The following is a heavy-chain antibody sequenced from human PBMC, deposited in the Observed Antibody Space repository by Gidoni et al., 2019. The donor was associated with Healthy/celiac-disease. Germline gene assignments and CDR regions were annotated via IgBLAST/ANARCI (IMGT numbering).Heavy chain of an antibody. D-gene: IGHD2-15*01. CDR3: AGGNPRSSLGYFDL. Sequence: QVQLQESGPGLVKPAETLSLTCTVSGGSVSSGSYYWSWIRQPPGKGLEWIGYIYYSGSTNYNPSLKSRVTISVDTSKNQFSLKLSSVTAADTAVYYCAGGNPRSSLGYFDLWGRGTLVTVSS. CDR2: IYYSGST. J-gene: IGHJ2*01. CDR1: GGSVSSGSYY. V-gene: IGHV4-61*01.